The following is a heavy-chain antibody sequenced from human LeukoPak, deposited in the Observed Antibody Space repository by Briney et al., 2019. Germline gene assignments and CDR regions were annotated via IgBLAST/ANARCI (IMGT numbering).Heavy chain of an antibody. V-gene: IGHV3-7*01. J-gene: IGHJ4*02. Sequence: GWALRLSCVASGFTFTNYLMTWVGQAPGRGPAWVANIKQDGSETNYVDSVRGRFTIARDNTKNSLYLQMTSLRGEDTAVYYCASRAGKPGNTPWCFDYWGQGALVTVSS. CDR2: IKQDGSET. CDR3: ASRAGKPGNTPWCFDY. D-gene: IGHD1-7*01. CDR1: GFTFTNYL.